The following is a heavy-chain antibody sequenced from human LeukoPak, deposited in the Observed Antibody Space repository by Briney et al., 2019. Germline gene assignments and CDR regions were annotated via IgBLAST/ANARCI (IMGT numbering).Heavy chain of an antibody. Sequence: ASVKVSCKASGHTFTSYYMHWVRQAPGQGLEWMGIINPSGGSTSYAQKFQGRVTMTRDTSTSTVYMELSSLRSEDTAVYYCARYPAVSTPAYYYYGMDVWGQGTTVTVSS. CDR1: GHTFTSYY. CDR2: INPSGGST. V-gene: IGHV1-46*01. J-gene: IGHJ6*02. CDR3: ARYPAVSTPAYYYYGMDV. D-gene: IGHD2-2*01.